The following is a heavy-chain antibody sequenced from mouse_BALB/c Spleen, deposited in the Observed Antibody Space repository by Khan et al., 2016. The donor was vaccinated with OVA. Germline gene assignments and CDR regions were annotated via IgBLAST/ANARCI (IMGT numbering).Heavy chain of an antibody. V-gene: IGHV9-3-1*01. Sequence: QIQLVQSGPELKKPGETVKISCKASGHTFTKYGMNWVKQAPGKGLKWMGWINTYTGEPTYADDFNGRFAFSLETSASTAYLQINNLKNEDTATYFSARPPYFSYVMDNWGQGTSGTVSS. CDR3: ARPPYFSYVMDN. CDR1: GHTFTKYG. J-gene: IGHJ4*01. D-gene: IGHD2-10*01. CDR2: INTYTGEP.